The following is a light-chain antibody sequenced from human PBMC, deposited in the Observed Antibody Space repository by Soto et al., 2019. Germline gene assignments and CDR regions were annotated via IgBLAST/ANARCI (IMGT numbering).Light chain of an antibody. Sequence: VVTQSPCTLSLSPGDRATLSCRASQSVSSNYLAWYQQKPGQVPRLFIYGASTRATGIPARFSGSGSGTEFTLTISGLQSDDFAVYYCQQFNNWPPWTFGQGTKVDIK. V-gene: IGKV3-15*01. CDR2: GAS. CDR1: QSVSSNY. CDR3: QQFNNWPPWT. J-gene: IGKJ1*01.